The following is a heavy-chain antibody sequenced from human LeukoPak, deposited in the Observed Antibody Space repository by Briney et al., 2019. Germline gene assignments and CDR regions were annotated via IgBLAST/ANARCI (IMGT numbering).Heavy chain of an antibody. CDR2: IYTSGST. CDR3: ARAVGRFGEFLPKNWFDP. V-gene: IGHV4-4*07. D-gene: IGHD3-10*01. Sequence: SETLSLTCTVSGGSIISYYWSWIRQPAGKGLEWIGRIYTSGSTNYNPFLKSRVTMSVDTSKNHYSLKLSSVTAADTAMYYCARAVGRFGEFLPKNWFDPWGQGTLVTVSS. CDR1: GGSIISYY. J-gene: IGHJ5*02.